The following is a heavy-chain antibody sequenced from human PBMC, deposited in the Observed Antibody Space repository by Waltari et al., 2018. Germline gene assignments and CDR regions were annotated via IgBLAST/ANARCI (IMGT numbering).Heavy chain of an antibody. J-gene: IGHJ4*02. Sequence: VQLVQSGAEVKKPGYSVKVSCKASGGTFRSYAISWVRQAPGRGSEWMGGIIPIFGTANYAQKFQVRVTITADESTSTAYMELSSLRSEDTAVYYCARTGRGGLLWFGEFPYFDYWGQGTLVTVSS. V-gene: IGHV1-69*01. CDR2: IIPIFGTA. CDR1: GGTFRSYA. CDR3: ARTGRGGLLWFGEFPYFDY. D-gene: IGHD3-10*01.